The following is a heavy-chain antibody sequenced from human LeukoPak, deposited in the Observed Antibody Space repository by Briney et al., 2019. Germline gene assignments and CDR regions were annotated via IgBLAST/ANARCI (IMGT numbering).Heavy chain of an antibody. CDR3: ASAAYVWFGERPGSYYYYYGMDV. Sequence: SETLSLTCAVYGGSFSGYYWSWIRQPPGKGLEWSVEINHSGSTNYNPSLKSRVTISVDTSKNQFSLKLRSVTAADTAVYYCASAAYVWFGERPGSYYYYYGMDVWGKGTTVTVSS. D-gene: IGHD3-10*01. J-gene: IGHJ6*04. CDR2: INHSGST. CDR1: GGSFSGYY. V-gene: IGHV4-34*01.